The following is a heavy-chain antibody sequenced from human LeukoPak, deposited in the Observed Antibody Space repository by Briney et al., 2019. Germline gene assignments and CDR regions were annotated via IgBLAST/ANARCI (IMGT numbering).Heavy chain of an antibody. D-gene: IGHD1-14*01. J-gene: IGHJ3*02. Sequence: SETLSLTCTVSGGSISTYYWSWIRQPPGKGLEWIGSMYYSGSTNYKPSLKSRVTISVDTSKNQFSLKLSSVTAADTAVYYCARRKAFDIWGQGTMVTVSS. V-gene: IGHV4-59*12. CDR1: GGSISTYY. CDR2: MYYSGST. CDR3: ARRKAFDI.